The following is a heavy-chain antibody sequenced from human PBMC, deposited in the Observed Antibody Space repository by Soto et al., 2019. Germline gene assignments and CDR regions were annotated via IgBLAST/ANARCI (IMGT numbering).Heavy chain of an antibody. J-gene: IGHJ6*02. CDR1: GYTFSSYG. V-gene: IGHV1-18*04. CDR2: ISAYNGNK. Sequence: ASVKARCKASGYTFSSYGIGWGPQDPGQGLEWMAWISAYNGNKTYAQKLQGRVTMTKDTPTSTAYMELRSLRSDDTAVYYCARETPEKQLATPYSGTDVWG. D-gene: IGHD6-13*01. CDR3: ARETPEKQLATPYSGTDV.